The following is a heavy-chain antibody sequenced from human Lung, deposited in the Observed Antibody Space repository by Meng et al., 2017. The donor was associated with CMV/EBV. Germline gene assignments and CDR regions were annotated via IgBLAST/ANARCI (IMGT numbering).Heavy chain of an antibody. D-gene: IGHD3-9*01. V-gene: IGHV1-8*03. Sequence: ASXXVSXKASGYTFTNYDINWVRQAAGQGLEWIGWINPDSGKTGYAQKFQGRVTFTRNTGISTAYMELSSLSSEDPAVYYCARADDITDEILRSGYNYGMDVWXQGTXVTVSS. CDR2: INPDSGKT. CDR1: GYTFTNYD. J-gene: IGHJ6*02. CDR3: ARADDITDEILRSGYNYGMDV.